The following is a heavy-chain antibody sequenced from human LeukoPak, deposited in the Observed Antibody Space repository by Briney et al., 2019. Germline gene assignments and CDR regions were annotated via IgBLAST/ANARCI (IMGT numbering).Heavy chain of an antibody. CDR1: GGSISSSNW. Sequence: PSGTLSLTCAVSGGSISSSNWWSWVRQPPGKGLEWIGEIYHSGSTNYNPSLKSRVTISVDTSKNQFSLNLSSVTAADTAVYYCARDTGSRDGYYFDYWGQGILVTVSS. D-gene: IGHD5-24*01. J-gene: IGHJ4*02. V-gene: IGHV4-4*02. CDR3: ARDTGSRDGYYFDY. CDR2: IYHSGST.